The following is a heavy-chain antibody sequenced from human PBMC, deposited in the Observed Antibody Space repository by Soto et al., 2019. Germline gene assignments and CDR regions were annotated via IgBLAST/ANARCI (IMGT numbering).Heavy chain of an antibody. J-gene: IGHJ6*02. V-gene: IGHV3-23*01. Sequence: PGGSLRLSCAASGFTFKDFAMSWVRLAPGRGLEWVSGISGSGVSTYYAASVKGRFTISRDNSKITVYLQMNSLRDEDTAIYYCARDRTFNFYYSMGVWGQGTTVTVSS. CDR1: GFTFKDFA. CDR3: ARDRTFNFYYSMGV. CDR2: ISGSGVST.